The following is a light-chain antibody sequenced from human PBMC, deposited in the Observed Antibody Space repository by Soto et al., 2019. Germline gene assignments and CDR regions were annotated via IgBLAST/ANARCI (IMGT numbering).Light chain of an antibody. CDR3: SSYAGSNNLV. J-gene: IGLJ2*01. CDR1: STDVGSHNY. V-gene: IGLV2-8*01. Sequence: QSALTQAASVSESPGQSISLSCGGTSTDVGSHNYVSWYQQHPGKAPKLIIFEVNNRPSGVPDRFSGSKSGNTASLTVSGLQAEDEADYYCSSYAGSNNLVFGGGTKLTVL. CDR2: EVN.